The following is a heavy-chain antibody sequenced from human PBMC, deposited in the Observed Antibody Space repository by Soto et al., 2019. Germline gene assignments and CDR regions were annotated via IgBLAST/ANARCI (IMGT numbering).Heavy chain of an antibody. J-gene: IGHJ3*02. CDR2: ISAYNGNT. V-gene: IGHV1-18*01. CDR1: GYTFTSYG. CDR3: ARDLRITIFGVVITDAFDI. Sequence: ASVKVSCKASGYTFTSYGISWVRQAPGQGLEWMGWISAYNGNTNYAQKLQGRVTMTTDTSTSTAYMELRSLRSDDTAVYYCARDLRITIFGVVITDAFDIWGQGTMVTVS. D-gene: IGHD3-3*01.